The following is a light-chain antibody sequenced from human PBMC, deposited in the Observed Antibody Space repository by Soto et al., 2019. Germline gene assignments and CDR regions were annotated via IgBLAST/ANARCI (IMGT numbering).Light chain of an antibody. CDR1: QSISSL. J-gene: IGKJ5*01. Sequence: EIVLTQSPATLSVSPWERATLSCRASQSISSLLAWYQQKPGQAPRLLIYSASTRASGIPARFSGSGSGADFTLTISSLQSEDFAVYYCQQYYDWPITFGQGTRLDIK. CDR2: SAS. V-gene: IGKV3-15*01. CDR3: QQYYDWPIT.